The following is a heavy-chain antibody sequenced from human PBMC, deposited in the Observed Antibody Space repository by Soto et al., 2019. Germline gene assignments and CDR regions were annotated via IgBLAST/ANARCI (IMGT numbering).Heavy chain of an antibody. J-gene: IGHJ3*01. D-gene: IGHD5-12*01. CDR2: IIPVFGTA. V-gene: IGHV1-69*12. CDR3: ARGAATTILVLMYDAGDM. CDR1: GATLDTFINFG. Sequence: QVQLVQSGAEVKKPGSSVKVSCKASGATLDTFINFGVTWVRRAPGQGLEWMGGIIPVFGTAHYAQKFQGRLTISADESTRTAYMELSSLRSEDTAVYYCARGAATTILVLMYDAGDMWGQWTMVTVSS.